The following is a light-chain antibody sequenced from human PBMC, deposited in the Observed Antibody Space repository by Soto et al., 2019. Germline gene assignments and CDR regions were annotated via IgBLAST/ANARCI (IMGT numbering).Light chain of an antibody. CDR3: QQFSSYQLT. CDR1: QTVRNNY. Sequence: FLFTQSPGTLSLSPGERATLSCRASQTVRNNYFAWYQQKPGQAPRLLIYDASSRATGIPDRFSGGGSGTDFTLTISRLEPEDFAVYYCQQFSSYQLTFGGGTKVDIK. CDR2: DAS. J-gene: IGKJ4*01. V-gene: IGKV3-20*01.